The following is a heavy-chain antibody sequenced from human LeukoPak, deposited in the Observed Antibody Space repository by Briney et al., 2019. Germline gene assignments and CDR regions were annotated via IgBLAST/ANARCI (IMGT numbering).Heavy chain of an antibody. J-gene: IGHJ4*02. CDR1: GGSISSYY. V-gene: IGHV4-59*01. CDR3: ARLLWFGELLYLDY. Sequence: PSETLSLTCTVSGGSISSYYWSWIRQPPGKGLEWIAYIYYSGSTNYNPSLKSRVTISVDTSKNQFSLKLSSVTAADTAVYYCARLLWFGELLYLDYWGQGTLVTVSS. CDR2: IYYSGST. D-gene: IGHD3-10*01.